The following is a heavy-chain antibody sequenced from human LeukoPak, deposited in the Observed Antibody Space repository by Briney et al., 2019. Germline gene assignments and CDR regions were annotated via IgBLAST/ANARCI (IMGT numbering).Heavy chain of an antibody. CDR2: INWNGGST. J-gene: IGHJ5*01. D-gene: IGHD3-10*01. V-gene: IGHV3-20*04. Sequence: GGSLRLSCAASGFTFDDYGMSWVRQAPGKGLEWVSGINWNGGSTGYADSVKGRFTISRDNAKNSLYLHMNSLRAEDTALYYLSKSQGSGNYYSFKGWFDPLGQGTLVNVSS. CDR1: GFTFDDYG. CDR3: SKSQGSGNYYSFKGWFDP.